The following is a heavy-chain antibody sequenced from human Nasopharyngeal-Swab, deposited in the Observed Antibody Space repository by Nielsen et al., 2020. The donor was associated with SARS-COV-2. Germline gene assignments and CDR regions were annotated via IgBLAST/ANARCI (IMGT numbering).Heavy chain of an antibody. CDR3: ARHRGIYYYYYGTDV. D-gene: IGHD3-10*01. CDR2: IYYSGST. J-gene: IGHJ6*02. V-gene: IGHV4-39*01. CDR1: GGSISSSSYY. Sequence: GSLRLSCTVSGGSISSSSYYWGWIRQPPGKGLEWIGSIYYSGSTYYNPSLKSRVTISVDTSKNQFSLKLSSVTAADTAVYYCARHRGIYYYYYGTDVWGQGTTVTVSS.